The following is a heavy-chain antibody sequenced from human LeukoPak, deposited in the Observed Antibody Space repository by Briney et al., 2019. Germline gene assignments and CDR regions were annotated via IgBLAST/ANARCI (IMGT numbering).Heavy chain of an antibody. D-gene: IGHD3-3*01. V-gene: IGHV4-39*01. CDR2: IYYSGST. CDR1: GGSISSSSYY. Sequence: SETLSLTCTVSGGSISSSSYYWGWIRQPPGKGLEWIGSIYYSGSTYYNPSLKGRVTISVDTSKNQFSLKLSSVTAADTAVYYCARHQATTSPTIFGVVDPLDYWGQGTLVTVSS. CDR3: ARHQATTSPTIFGVVDPLDY. J-gene: IGHJ4*02.